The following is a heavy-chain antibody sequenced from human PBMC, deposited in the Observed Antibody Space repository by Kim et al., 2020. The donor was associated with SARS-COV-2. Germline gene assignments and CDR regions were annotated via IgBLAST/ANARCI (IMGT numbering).Heavy chain of an antibody. V-gene: IGHV4-59*09. Sequence: TNDNPTLKSRVTISVDTSKNQFSLKLSSVTAADTAVYYCARGGRTGTTVYWGQGTLVTVSS. J-gene: IGHJ4*02. CDR3: ARGGRTGTTVY. D-gene: IGHD1-7*01. CDR2: T.